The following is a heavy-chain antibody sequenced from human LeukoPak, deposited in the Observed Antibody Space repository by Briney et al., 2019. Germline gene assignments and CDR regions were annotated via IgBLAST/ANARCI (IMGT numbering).Heavy chain of an antibody. V-gene: IGHV3-23*01. CDR1: GFTFANSA. Sequence: PGGSLRLSCAASGFTFANSAMTWVRQAPGKGLDWVSAISGSGGSTRYADSVRGRFTISRDNSMNTLSLQMNTLRAEDTAVYYCAKRLYQGQQWLVPGFDYWGQGTLVTVSS. J-gene: IGHJ4*02. CDR2: ISGSGGST. CDR3: AKRLYQGQQWLVPGFDY. D-gene: IGHD6-19*01.